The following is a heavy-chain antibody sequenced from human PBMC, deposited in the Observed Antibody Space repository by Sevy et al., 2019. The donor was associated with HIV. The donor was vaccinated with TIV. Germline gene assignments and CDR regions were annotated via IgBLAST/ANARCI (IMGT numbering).Heavy chain of an antibody. CDR3: ARARSHDAFDI. V-gene: IGHV3-53*01. CDR1: GFTVSSNY. CDR2: IYSGGST. Sequence: GGSLRLSCAASGFTVSSNYMSWVRQAPGKGLEWVSVIYSGGSTYYADSVKGRFTISRDNSKNTLYLQMNSLRAEDTAMYYCARARSHDAFDIWGQGTMVTVSS. J-gene: IGHJ3*02.